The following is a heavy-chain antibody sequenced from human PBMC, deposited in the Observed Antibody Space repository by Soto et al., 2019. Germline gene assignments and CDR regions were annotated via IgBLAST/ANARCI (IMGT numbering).Heavy chain of an antibody. CDR1: GGSISSGDYY. D-gene: IGHD1-26*01. CDR2: IYYSGST. V-gene: IGHV4-30-4*01. J-gene: IGHJ4*02. CDR3: ARGASGSYYGAFDY. Sequence: QVQLQESGPGLVKPSQTLSLTCTVSGGSISSGDYYWRWIRQPPGKGLEWIGYIYYSGSTYYNPSLKSRVNISVDTSKNQFSLKLSSVTAADTAVYYCARGASGSYYGAFDYWGQGTLVTVSS.